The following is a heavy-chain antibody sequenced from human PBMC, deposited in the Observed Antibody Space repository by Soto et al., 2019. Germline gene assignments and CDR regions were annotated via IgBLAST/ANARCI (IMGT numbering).Heavy chain of an antibody. V-gene: IGHV1-3*01. CDR3: ARGSPPTFDY. J-gene: IGHJ4*02. CDR1: GYTFSNYA. CDR2: INAGNGNT. Sequence: ASVKVSCKASGYTFSNYAIHWVRQAPGQRLEWMGWINAGNGNTKSSQKFQGRVTITRDTSASTAYMELSSLRSEDTVVYYCARGSPPTFDYWGQGTLVTVSS. D-gene: IGHD1-26*01.